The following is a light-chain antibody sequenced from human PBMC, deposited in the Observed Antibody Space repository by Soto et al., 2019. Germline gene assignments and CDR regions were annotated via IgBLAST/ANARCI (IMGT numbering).Light chain of an antibody. J-gene: IGKJ1*01. Sequence: EIVMTQSPATLSVSPGERATLSCRASQSVSILLAWYQQKPGQAPRLLIHGPTNRATGIPARFSGSGSGTDFTLTVSSLEPDDFAVYYCQQRSNWPPWTFGQGTKVDIK. CDR1: QSVSIL. CDR2: GPT. V-gene: IGKV3-11*01. CDR3: QQRSNWPPWT.